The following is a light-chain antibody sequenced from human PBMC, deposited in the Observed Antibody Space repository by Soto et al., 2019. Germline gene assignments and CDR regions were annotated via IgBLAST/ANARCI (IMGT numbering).Light chain of an antibody. V-gene: IGKV1-33*01. J-gene: IGKJ5*01. CDR1: QDITNY. CDR2: DAS. Sequence: DIPMTQSPSSLSASVGDRVTITCQASQDITNYLNWYQQKPGKAPKLLIYDASNLETGVPSRFSGSGSGTDFIFTISSVQPEDIATYYCQQYDNLPITFGQGTRLEIK. CDR3: QQYDNLPIT.